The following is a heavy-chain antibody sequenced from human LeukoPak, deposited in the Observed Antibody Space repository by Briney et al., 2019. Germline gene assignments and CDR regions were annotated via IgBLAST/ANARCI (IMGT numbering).Heavy chain of an antibody. CDR3: AREVVSIPSYFDS. Sequence: GGSLRLSCAASGFTFSNSWMHWVRQAPGKGLEWVSFFYRGDSTYYAESVRGRFTISRDNSKNTLYLLMNSLIPEDTAVYYCAREVVSIPSYFDSWGQGTLVTVSS. D-gene: IGHD2-15*01. CDR1: GFTFSNSW. V-gene: IGHV3-53*01. CDR2: FYRGDST. J-gene: IGHJ4*02.